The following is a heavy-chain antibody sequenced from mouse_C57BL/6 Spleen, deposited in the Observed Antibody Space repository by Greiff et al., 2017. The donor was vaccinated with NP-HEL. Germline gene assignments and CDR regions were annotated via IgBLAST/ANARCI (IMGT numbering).Heavy chain of an antibody. D-gene: IGHD2-4*01. CDR3: ARSLSTTMITTGFAY. J-gene: IGHJ3*01. CDR1: GYTFTSYW. V-gene: IGHV1-69*01. CDR2: IDPSDSYT. Sequence: VQLQQPGAELVMPGASVKLSCKASGYTFTSYWMHWVKQRPGQGLEWIGEIDPSDSYTNYNQKFKGKSTLTVDKSSSTAYMQLSSLTSEDSAVYYCARSLSTTMITTGFAYWGQGTLVTVSA.